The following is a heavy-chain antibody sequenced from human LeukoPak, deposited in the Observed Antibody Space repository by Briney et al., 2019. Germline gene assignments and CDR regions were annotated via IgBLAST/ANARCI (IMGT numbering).Heavy chain of an antibody. J-gene: IGHJ6*03. V-gene: IGHV3-23*01. CDR1: GFTFSSYA. CDR3: AKRSIAARRNYYYMDV. Sequence: VGSLRLSCAASGFTFSSYAMSWVRQAPGKGLEWVSAISGSGGSTYYADSVKGRFTISRDNSKNTLYLQMNSLRAEDTAVYYCAKRSIAARRNYYYMDVWGKGTTVTVSS. D-gene: IGHD6-6*01. CDR2: ISGSGGST.